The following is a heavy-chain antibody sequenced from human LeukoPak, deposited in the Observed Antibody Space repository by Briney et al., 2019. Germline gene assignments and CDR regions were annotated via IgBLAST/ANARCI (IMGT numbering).Heavy chain of an antibody. V-gene: IGHV1-2*02. Sequence: ASVKVSCKASGYTFTGYYMHWVRQAPGQGLEWMGWINPNSGGTNYAQKFQGRVTMTRDTSISTAYMELSRLRSDDTAVYYCARDRTYYDFWSGYYPYWFDPWGQGTLVTVSS. CDR3: ARDRTYYDFWSGYYPYWFDP. D-gene: IGHD3-3*01. CDR2: INPNSGGT. CDR1: GYTFTGYY. J-gene: IGHJ5*02.